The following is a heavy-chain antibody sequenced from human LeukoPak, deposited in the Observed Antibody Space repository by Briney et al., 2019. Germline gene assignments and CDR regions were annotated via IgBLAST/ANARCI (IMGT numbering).Heavy chain of an antibody. CDR2: IHSSGHT. V-gene: IGHV3-53*01. CDR3: AKGGSNNWSFDN. D-gene: IGHD1-1*01. J-gene: IGHJ4*02. Sequence: GGSLRLSCAASGFSVSNNYMSWVRQAPGKGVEWVSVIHSSGHTYYADSVKGRFAISRDYSRNTVYLQMNSLRAEDTAVYYCAKGGSNNWSFDNWGQGTLVTVSS. CDR1: GFSVSNNY.